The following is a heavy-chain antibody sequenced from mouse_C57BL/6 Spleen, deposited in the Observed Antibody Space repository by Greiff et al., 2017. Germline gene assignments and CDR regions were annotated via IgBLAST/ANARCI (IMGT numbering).Heavy chain of an antibody. V-gene: IGHV1-18*01. CDR3: AISYGNYVGFDY. Sequence: EVQLQQSGPELVKPGASVKIPCKASGYTFTDYNMDWVKQSHGKSLEWIGDINPNHGGTIYNQKFKGKATLTVDKSSSTAYMELSSLTSEDSAVYYCAISYGNYVGFDYWGQGTTLTVSS. CDR2: INPNHGGT. D-gene: IGHD2-1*01. CDR1: GYTFTDYN. J-gene: IGHJ2*01.